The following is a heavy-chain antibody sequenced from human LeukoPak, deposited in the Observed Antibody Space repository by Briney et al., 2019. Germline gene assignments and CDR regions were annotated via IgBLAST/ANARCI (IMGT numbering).Heavy chain of an antibody. V-gene: IGHV1-2*02. CDR1: GYTFTSYY. D-gene: IGHD5-24*01. Sequence: AASVKVSCKASGYTFTSYYMHWVRQAPGQGLEWMGWINPNSGGTNYAQKFQGRVTMTRDTSISTAYMELSRLRSDDTAVYYCASTRTLRDGYNLDYWGQGTLVTVSS. CDR3: ASTRTLRDGYNLDY. J-gene: IGHJ4*02. CDR2: INPNSGGT.